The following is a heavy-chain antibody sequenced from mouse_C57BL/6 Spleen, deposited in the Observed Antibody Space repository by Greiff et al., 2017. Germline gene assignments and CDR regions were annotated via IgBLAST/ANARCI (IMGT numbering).Heavy chain of an antibody. D-gene: IGHD2-12*01. V-gene: IGHV1-80*01. J-gene: IGHJ3*01. CDR3: ARGGDDGGPWFAY. Sequence: QVQLQQSGAELVKPGASVKISCKASGYAFSSYWMNWVKQRPGKGLEWIGQIYPGDGDTNYNGKFKGKATLTADKSSSTAYIQLSSLTSEDSAVYFCARGGDDGGPWFAYWGQGTLVTVSA. CDR1: GYAFSSYW. CDR2: IYPGDGDT.